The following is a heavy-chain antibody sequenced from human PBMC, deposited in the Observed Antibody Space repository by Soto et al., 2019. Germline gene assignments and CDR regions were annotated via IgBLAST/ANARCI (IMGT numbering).Heavy chain of an antibody. V-gene: IGHV6-1*01. D-gene: IGHD2-15*01. CDR1: GDTVSSNSVA. Sequence: PSQTLSLPCVGSGDTVSSNSVAWNWVRQSPSRGLEWLGRTYYRSRWYSDYAVSVRSRIDINADTSKNQVSPQLNSVTPEDTAVYYCARSEEDSDYYYYGMDVWGQGTTVTVS. CDR2: TYYRSRWYS. CDR3: ARSEEDSDYYYYGMDV. J-gene: IGHJ6*02.